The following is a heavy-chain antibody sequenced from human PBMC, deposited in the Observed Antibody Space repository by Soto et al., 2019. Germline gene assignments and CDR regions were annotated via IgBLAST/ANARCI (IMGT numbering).Heavy chain of an antibody. V-gene: IGHV1-18*01. Sequence: ASVKVSCKASGYTFTCYGISWVRQAPGQGLEWMGWISAYNGNTNYAQKLQGRVTMTTDTSTSTAYMELRSLRSDDTAVYYCARHIVATIMGYYYYGMDVWGQGTTVTVSS. CDR1: GYTFTCYG. D-gene: IGHD5-12*01. CDR3: ARHIVATIMGYYYYGMDV. J-gene: IGHJ6*02. CDR2: ISAYNGNT.